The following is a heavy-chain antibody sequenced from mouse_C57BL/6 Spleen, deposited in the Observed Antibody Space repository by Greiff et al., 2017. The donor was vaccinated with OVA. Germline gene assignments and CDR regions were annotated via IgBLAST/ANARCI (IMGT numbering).Heavy chain of an antibody. CDR2: IDPENGDT. CDR1: GFNIKDDY. Sequence: EVKLMESGAELVRPGASVKLSCTASGFNIKDDYMHWVKQRPEQGLEWIGWIDPENGDTEYASKFQGKATITADTSSNTAYLQLSSLTSEDTAVYYCTTRAVVFDYWGQGTTLTVSS. CDR3: TTRAVVFDY. J-gene: IGHJ2*01. D-gene: IGHD1-1*01. V-gene: IGHV14-4*01.